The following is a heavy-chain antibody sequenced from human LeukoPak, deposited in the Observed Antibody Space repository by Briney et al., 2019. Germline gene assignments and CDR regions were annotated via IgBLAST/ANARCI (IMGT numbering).Heavy chain of an antibody. CDR1: GGSISSGSYY. Sequence: SQTLSLTCTVSGGSISSGSYYWSWIRQPAGKGLEWIGRIYTSGSTNYNPSLKSRVTISVDTPKNQFSLKLSSVTAADTAVYYCARGPAVAFDYWGQGTLVTVSS. J-gene: IGHJ4*02. CDR2: IYTSGST. CDR3: ARGPAVAFDY. V-gene: IGHV4-61*02. D-gene: IGHD2-2*01.